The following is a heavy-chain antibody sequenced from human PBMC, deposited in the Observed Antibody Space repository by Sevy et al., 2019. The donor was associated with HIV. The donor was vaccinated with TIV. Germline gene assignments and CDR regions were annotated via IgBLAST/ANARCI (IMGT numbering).Heavy chain of an antibody. J-gene: IGHJ5*02. CDR1: GFTFTSYG. CDR3: AKDLQYCSGGSCYNWFDP. V-gene: IGHV3-30*18. D-gene: IGHD2-15*01. Sequence: GGSLRLSCAASGFTFTSYGMHWVRQAPGKGLEWVAVISYDGSNKYYADSVKGRFTISRDNSKNTLYLQMNSLRADDTAVYYCAKDLQYCSGGSCYNWFDPWGQGTLVTVSS. CDR2: ISYDGSNK.